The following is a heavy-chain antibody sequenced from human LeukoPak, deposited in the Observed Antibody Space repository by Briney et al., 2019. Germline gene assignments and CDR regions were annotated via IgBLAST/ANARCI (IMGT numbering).Heavy chain of an antibody. J-gene: IGHJ1*01. V-gene: IGHV1-46*01. CDR1: GYTFTSYY. CDR3: ARGAAEARIAVAGKEASFRH. CDR2: INPSGGST. Sequence: ASVKVSCKASGYTFTSYYMHWVRQAPGQGLEWMGIINPSGGSTSYAQKFQGRVTMTRDTSTSTVYMELSSLRSEDTAVYYCARGAAEARIAVAGKEASFRHWGQGTLVTVSS. D-gene: IGHD6-19*01.